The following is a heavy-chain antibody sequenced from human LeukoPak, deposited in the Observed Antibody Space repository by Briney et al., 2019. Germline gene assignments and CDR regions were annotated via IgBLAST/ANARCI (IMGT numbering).Heavy chain of an antibody. CDR3: TTYNGNHYFSDY. CDR2: IKSKTDDGTA. Sequence: GGSLRLSCAASGFTFSNAWMSWVRQAPGKGLEWVGRIKSKTDDGTADYAAPVKGRFTISRDDSKDTLYLQMNSLKTEDTAVYYCTTYNGNHYFSDYWGQGTLVTVSS. J-gene: IGHJ4*02. D-gene: IGHD1-26*01. V-gene: IGHV3-15*01. CDR1: GFTFSNAW.